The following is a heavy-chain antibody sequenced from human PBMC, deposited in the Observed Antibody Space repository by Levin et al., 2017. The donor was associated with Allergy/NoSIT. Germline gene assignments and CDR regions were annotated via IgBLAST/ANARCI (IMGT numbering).Heavy chain of an antibody. CDR3: TTGEVQLSDY. V-gene: IGHV3-15*01. CDR1: GFTFSNAW. J-gene: IGHJ4*02. D-gene: IGHD5-18*01. CDR2: IKSKTDGGTT. Sequence: GESLKISCAASGFTFSNAWMSWVRQAPGKGLEWVGRIKSKTDGGTTDYAAPVKGRFTISRDDSKNTLYLQMNSLKTEDTAVYYCTTGEVQLSDYWGQGTLVTVSS.